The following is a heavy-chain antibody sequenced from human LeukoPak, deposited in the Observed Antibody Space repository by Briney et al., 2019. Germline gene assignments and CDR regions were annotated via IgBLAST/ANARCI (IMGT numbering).Heavy chain of an antibody. CDR3: ARVFGLARLGAFDI. J-gene: IGHJ3*02. D-gene: IGHD3-16*01. CDR2: ISSSSSYI. CDR1: GFTFSIYS. V-gene: IGHV3-21*01. Sequence: GGSLRLSCAASGFTFSIYSINWVRQAPGKGREWVSSISSSSSYIYYADSVKGRFTISRDNAKNSLYLQMNSLRAEDTAVYYCARVFGLARLGAFDIWGQGTMVTVSS.